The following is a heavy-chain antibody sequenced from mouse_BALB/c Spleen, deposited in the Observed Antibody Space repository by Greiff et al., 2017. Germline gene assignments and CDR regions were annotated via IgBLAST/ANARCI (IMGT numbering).Heavy chain of an antibody. V-gene: IGHV5-6-3*01. CDR1: GFTFSSYG. CDR2: INSNGGST. D-gene: IGHD2-14*01. J-gene: IGHJ2*01. Sequence: EVKLVESGGGLVQPGGSLKLSCAASGFTFSSYGMSWVRQTPDKRLELVATINSNGGSTYYPDSVKGRFTISRDNAKNTLYLQMSSLKSEDTAMYYCARDRYDGDDYWGQGTTLTVSS. CDR3: ARDRYDGDDY.